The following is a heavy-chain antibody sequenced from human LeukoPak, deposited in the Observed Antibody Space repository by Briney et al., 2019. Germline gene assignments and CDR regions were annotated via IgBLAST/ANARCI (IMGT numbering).Heavy chain of an antibody. V-gene: IGHV1-69*04. CDR1: GGTFSSYT. CDR3: ARDGGTAMATLYYYYMDV. D-gene: IGHD5-18*01. J-gene: IGHJ6*03. CDR2: IIPILGIA. Sequence: SVKVSCKASGGTFSSYTISWVRQAPGQGLEWVGRIIPILGIANYAQKFQGRVTITADKSTSTAYMELSSLRSEDTAVYYCARDGGTAMATLYYYYMDVWGKGTTVTVSS.